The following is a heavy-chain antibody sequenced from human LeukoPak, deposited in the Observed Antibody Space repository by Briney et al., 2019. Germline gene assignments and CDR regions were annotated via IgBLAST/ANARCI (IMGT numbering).Heavy chain of an antibody. CDR2: INPNSGGT. J-gene: IGHJ4*02. Sequence: GASVKVSCKASGYTFTGYYMHWVRQAPGQGLEWMGWINPNSGGTNYAQKFQGRVTMTRDTSISTAYMELSRLRSDDTAVYYCARALIAARPSFYYWGQGTLVTVSS. V-gene: IGHV1-2*02. CDR3: ARALIAARPSFYY. D-gene: IGHD6-6*01. CDR1: GYTFTGYY.